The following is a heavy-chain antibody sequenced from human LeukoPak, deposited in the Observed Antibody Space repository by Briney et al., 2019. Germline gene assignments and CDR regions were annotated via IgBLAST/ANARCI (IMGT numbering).Heavy chain of an antibody. V-gene: IGHV3-48*04. Sequence: GSLRLSCAASGFTFSSFSMNWVRQAPGKGLEWISYITSSSSSTYYADSVKGRFTISRDNAKNSLYLQMNSLRAEDTAVYYCARVIGSYGDSAYWGQGTLVTVSS. CDR2: ITSSSSST. D-gene: IGHD4-17*01. CDR3: ARVIGSYGDSAY. J-gene: IGHJ4*02. CDR1: GFTFSSFS.